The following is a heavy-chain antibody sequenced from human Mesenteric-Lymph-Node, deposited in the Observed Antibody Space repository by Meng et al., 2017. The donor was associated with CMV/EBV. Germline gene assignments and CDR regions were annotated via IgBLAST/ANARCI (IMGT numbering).Heavy chain of an antibody. J-gene: IGHJ5*02. CDR1: GYSLTSYW. CDR3: ARSSGVRGWFDP. V-gene: IGHV5-51*01. D-gene: IGHD3-10*01. CDR2: IYPGDSDT. Sequence: CKGSGYSLTSYWIGWVRQMPGKGLECMGIIYPGDSDTRYSPSFQGQVTISADKSISTAYLQWSSLKASDTAMYYCARSSGVRGWFDPWGQGTLVTVSS.